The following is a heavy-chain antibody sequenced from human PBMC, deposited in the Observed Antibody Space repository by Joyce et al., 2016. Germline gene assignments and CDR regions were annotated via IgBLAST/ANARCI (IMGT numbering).Heavy chain of an antibody. Sequence: QVRVRESGPGLVKASQTLSLICTVSGASISSSPYYWSWVRQLPGKGLEWIGHIYHSGSTYYNPSLQSRVTLSIDTSKNQFSLKVTSVTAADTAIYYCVRDGRGLVYGAPYGMDVWGQGITVTVSS. CDR3: VRDGRGLVYGAPYGMDV. CDR1: GASISSSPYY. J-gene: IGHJ6*02. D-gene: IGHD3-10*02. CDR2: IYHSGST. V-gene: IGHV4-31*03.